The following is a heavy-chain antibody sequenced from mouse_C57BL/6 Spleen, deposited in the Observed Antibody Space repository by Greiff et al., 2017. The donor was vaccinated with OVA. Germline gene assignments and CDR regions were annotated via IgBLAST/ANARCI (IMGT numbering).Heavy chain of an antibody. D-gene: IGHD2-3*01. V-gene: IGHV1-82*01. CDR2: IYPGDGDT. Sequence: QVQLQQSGPELVKPGASVKISCKASGYAFSSSWMNWVKQRPGKGLEWIGRIYPGDGDTNYNGKFKGKATLTADKSSSTTYMQLSSLTSEDSAVYYCARENMRDGYYQFHYYAMDYWGQGTSVTVSS. CDR3: ARENMRDGYYQFHYYAMDY. J-gene: IGHJ4*01. CDR1: GYAFSSSW.